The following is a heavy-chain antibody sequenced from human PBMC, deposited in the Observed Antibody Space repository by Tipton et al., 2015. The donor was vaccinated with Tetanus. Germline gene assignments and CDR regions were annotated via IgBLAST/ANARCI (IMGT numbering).Heavy chain of an antibody. Sequence: SLRLSCAASGFTLRTYSMNWVRQAPGKGLEWISYISTTSHTIYYADSVRGRFTISRDNANNLLYLQMSSLRREDTAVYYCASSTVTRWGPGTLVTVS. D-gene: IGHD4-17*01. J-gene: IGHJ4*02. CDR3: ASSTVTR. V-gene: IGHV3-48*01. CDR2: ISTTSHTI. CDR1: GFTLRTYS.